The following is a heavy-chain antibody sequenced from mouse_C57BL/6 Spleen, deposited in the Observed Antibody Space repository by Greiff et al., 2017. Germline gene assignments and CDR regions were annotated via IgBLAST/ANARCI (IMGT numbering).Heavy chain of an antibody. J-gene: IGHJ3*01. Sequence: QVQLQQSGPELVKPGASVKISCKASGYAFTSSWMNWVKQRPGQGLEWIGRIYPGDGDTNYNGKFKGKATLTADTSSSTAYMQLSSLTSEDSAVYCCARDNYGGSCAYWGQGTLVTVSA. D-gene: IGHD1-3*01. V-gene: IGHV1-82*01. CDR2: IYPGDGDT. CDR1: GYAFTSSW. CDR3: ARDNYGGSCAY.